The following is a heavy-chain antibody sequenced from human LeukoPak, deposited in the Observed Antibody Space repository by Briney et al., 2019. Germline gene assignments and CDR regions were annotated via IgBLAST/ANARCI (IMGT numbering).Heavy chain of an antibody. CDR2: INPNSGGT. V-gene: IGHV1-2*04. CDR3: ARVMDTAMAYYFDY. CDR1: GYTFTGYY. J-gene: IGHJ4*02. Sequence: GASVKVSCKASGYTFTGYYMHWVRQDPGQGLEWMGWINPNSGGTNYAQKFQGWVTMTRDTSISTAYMELSRLRSDDTAVYYCARVMDTAMAYYFDYWGQGTLVTVSS. D-gene: IGHD5-18*01.